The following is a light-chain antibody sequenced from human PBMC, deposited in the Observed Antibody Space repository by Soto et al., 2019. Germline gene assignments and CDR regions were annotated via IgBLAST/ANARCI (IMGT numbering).Light chain of an antibody. CDR3: ATWQSSLTGGWV. CDR1: SSNIGTNY. Sequence: QSVLTQPPSVSAAPGQKVTISCSGSSSNIGTNYVSWCQHIPGTAPKLLIYDNDKRPSGIPDRFSGSKSGTSATLGITGLQTGDEADYYCATWQSSLTGGWVFGGGTKLTVL. CDR2: DND. V-gene: IGLV1-51*01. J-gene: IGLJ3*02.